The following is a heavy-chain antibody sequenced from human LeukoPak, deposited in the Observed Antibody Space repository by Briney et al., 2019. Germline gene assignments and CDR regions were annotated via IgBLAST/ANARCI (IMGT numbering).Heavy chain of an antibody. V-gene: IGHV4-30-4*01. CDR3: ARDSYSSSSGGFDY. CDR2: IYYSGST. D-gene: IGHD6-6*01. Sequence: SETLSLTCTVSGGSISSGDYYWSWIRQPPGKGLEWIGYIYYSGSTYYNPSLKSRVTISVDTSKNQFSLKLSSVTAANTAVYYYARDSYSSSSGGFDYWGKGTLVTVSS. CDR1: GGSISSGDYY. J-gene: IGHJ4*02.